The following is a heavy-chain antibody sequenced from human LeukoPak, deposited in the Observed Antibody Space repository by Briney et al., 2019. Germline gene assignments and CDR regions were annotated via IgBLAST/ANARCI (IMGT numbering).Heavy chain of an antibody. CDR2: IIPILGIA. CDR1: GGTFSSYT. CDR3: ARAKIAAENFDY. D-gene: IGHD6-13*01. Sequence: SVKVSCKASGGTFSSYTISLVRQAPGQGLEWLGRIIPILGIASYAQKFQGRVTITADKSTSTAYMELSSLRSEETAVYYCARAKIAAENFDYWRQGTLVTVSS. J-gene: IGHJ4*02. V-gene: IGHV1-69*02.